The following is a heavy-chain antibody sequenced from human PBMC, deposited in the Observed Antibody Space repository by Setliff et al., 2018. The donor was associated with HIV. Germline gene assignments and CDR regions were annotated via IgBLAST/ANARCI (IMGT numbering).Heavy chain of an antibody. CDR2: INAGKGNT. J-gene: IGHJ3*02. D-gene: IGHD1-7*01. CDR3: ARGIKLGYAFDI. Sequence: ASVKVSCKASGYTFTSYAMHWVRQAPGQRLEWMGWINAGKGNTKNSQKFQGRVTITRDTSASAAYMELSSLRPEDTAVYYCARGIKLGYAFDIWGQGTMVTVSS. V-gene: IGHV1-3*01. CDR1: GYTFTSYA.